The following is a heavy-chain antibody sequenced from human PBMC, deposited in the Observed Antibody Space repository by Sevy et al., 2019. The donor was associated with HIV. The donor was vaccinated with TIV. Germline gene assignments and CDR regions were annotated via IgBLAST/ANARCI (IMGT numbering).Heavy chain of an antibody. D-gene: IGHD3-10*01. CDR1: GYSFTSYW. CDR2: IYPGDSDT. Sequence: GESLKISCKGSGYSFTSYWIGWVRQMPGKGLEWMGIIYPGDSDTRYSPSFQGQVTISADKSISTANLQWSSLKASDTAMYYCARHYYGSGSYYKYYYYYMDVWGKGTTVTVSS. V-gene: IGHV5-51*01. CDR3: ARHYYGSGSYYKYYYYYMDV. J-gene: IGHJ6*03.